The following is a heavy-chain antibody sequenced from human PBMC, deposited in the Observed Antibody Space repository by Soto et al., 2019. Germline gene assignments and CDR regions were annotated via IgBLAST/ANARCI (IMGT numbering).Heavy chain of an antibody. CDR3: ARDPRSITGTTSSEDFQF. CDR2: IIPIFGIT. Sequence: QAHLMRSGAEVKKPGSSVKVSCKASGGTFSGYAISWVRQRPGRGLEWMGGIIPIFGITTYAEKFQGRITLAADESTGTAFMDLRSLISEDTAVYYCARDPRSITGTTSSEDFQFWGPGTLVSVSS. V-gene: IGHV1-69*01. D-gene: IGHD1-20*01. J-gene: IGHJ1*01. CDR1: GGTFSGYA.